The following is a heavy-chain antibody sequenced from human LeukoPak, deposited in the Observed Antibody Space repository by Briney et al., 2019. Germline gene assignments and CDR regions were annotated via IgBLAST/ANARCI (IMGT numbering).Heavy chain of an antibody. V-gene: IGHV4-34*01. D-gene: IGHD3-16*02. Sequence: SETLSLTCAVYGGSFSGYYWSWIRQPPGKGLEWIGEVNHSGSTNYNPSLKSRVTISVDTSKNQFSLKLSSVTAADTAVYYCARYVWGSYRYQPWGQGTLVTVSS. CDR3: ARYVWGSYRYQP. J-gene: IGHJ5*02. CDR2: VNHSGST. CDR1: GGSFSGYY.